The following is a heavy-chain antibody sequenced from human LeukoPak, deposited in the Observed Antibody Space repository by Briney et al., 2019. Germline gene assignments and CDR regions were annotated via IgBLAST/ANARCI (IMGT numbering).Heavy chain of an antibody. V-gene: IGHV3-23*01. CDR2: ISGSGDT. CDR1: GFTFSSYA. J-gene: IGHJ6*02. CDR3: AKCSSGGSCYRYGMEV. Sequence: GGSLRLSCAASGFTFSSYAMSWVRQAPGKGLEWVSSISGSGDTNYADSVKGRFTSSRDKSKNTLYLQMNSLRAEDTALYYCAKCSSGGSCYRYGMEVWGQGTTVTVSS. D-gene: IGHD2-15*01.